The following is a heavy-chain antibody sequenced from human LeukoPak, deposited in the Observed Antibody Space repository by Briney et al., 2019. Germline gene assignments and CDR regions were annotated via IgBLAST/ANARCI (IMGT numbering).Heavy chain of an antibody. CDR1: GFTFSSDA. V-gene: IGHV3-7*01. D-gene: IGHD6-19*01. CDR2: IRQDGSQK. J-gene: IGHJ4*02. CDR3: ARETPDSSGWD. Sequence: PGGSLRLSCAASGFTFSSDAMSWVRQAPGKGLEWVANIRQDGSQKYYVDSVKGRFTISRDNAKKSLYLQMNSLRAEDTAVYYCARETPDSSGWDWGQGTLVTVSS.